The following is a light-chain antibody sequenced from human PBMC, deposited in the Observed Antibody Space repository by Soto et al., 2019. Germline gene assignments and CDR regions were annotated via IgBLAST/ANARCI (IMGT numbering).Light chain of an antibody. Sequence: EIVMTQSPATLSVSPGERATLSCRASQSVSSNLPWYQQKPGQAPRPLIYGASTRATGIPARFSGSGSGTEFTLTISSLQSEDFAVYYCQQYNNWPPPFTFGPGTKVDIK. CDR1: QSVSSN. CDR3: QQYNNWPPPFT. J-gene: IGKJ3*01. V-gene: IGKV3-15*01. CDR2: GAS.